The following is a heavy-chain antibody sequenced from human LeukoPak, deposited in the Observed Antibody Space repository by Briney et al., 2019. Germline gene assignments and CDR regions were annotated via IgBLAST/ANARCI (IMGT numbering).Heavy chain of an antibody. J-gene: IGHJ4*01. V-gene: IGHV3-48*03. Sequence: GGSLRLSCAASGFTFSSYEMNWVRQAPGKGLEWVSYISSSGSTIYYADSVKGRFTISRDNAKNSLYLQMNSLRAEDTAVYYCARDPHHMEWLSSPLDYWGQEPWSPSPQ. CDR2: ISSSGSTI. D-gene: IGHD3-3*01. CDR1: GFTFSSYE. CDR3: ARDPHHMEWLSSPLDY.